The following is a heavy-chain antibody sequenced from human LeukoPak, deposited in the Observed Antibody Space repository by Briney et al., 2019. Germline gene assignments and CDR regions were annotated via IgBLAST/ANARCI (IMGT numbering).Heavy chain of an antibody. CDR3: AKDLSVSRAAAGTSCFDP. Sequence: GGSLRLSCAASGFTFSSYAMSWVRQAPGKGLEWVSAISGSGGSTYYADSVKGRFTISRDNSKNTLYLQMNSLRAEDTAVYYCAKDLSVSRAAAGTSCFDPWGQGTLVTVSS. CDR2: ISGSGGST. D-gene: IGHD6-13*01. CDR1: GFTFSSYA. V-gene: IGHV3-23*01. J-gene: IGHJ5*02.